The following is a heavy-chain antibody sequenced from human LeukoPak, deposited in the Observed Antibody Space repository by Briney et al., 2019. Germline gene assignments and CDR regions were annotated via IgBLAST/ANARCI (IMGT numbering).Heavy chain of an antibody. V-gene: IGHV1-2*04. CDR3: ARAHSYGYADY. CDR1: GYTFTGYY. D-gene: IGHD5-18*01. Sequence: GASAKVSCKASGYTFTGYYMHWVRQAPGQGLEWMGWINPNSGGTNYAQKFQGWVTMTRDTSISTAYMELSRLRSDDTAVYYCARAHSYGYADYWGQGTLVTVSS. J-gene: IGHJ4*02. CDR2: INPNSGGT.